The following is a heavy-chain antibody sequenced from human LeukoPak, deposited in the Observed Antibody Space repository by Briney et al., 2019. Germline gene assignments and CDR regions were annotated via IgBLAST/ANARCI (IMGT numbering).Heavy chain of an antibody. V-gene: IGHV3-53*01. CDR1: GLTLSRNY. J-gene: IGHJ4*02. Sequence: GGSLTLSCAASGLTLSRNYMSCVRQAPGNGLVWVSVIYSGGSKDYADSVNGRFTISRDNSKNTLYLQMNRLRAEDTAVYYCARGGSYYVPDFDYWGQGTLVTVSS. CDR3: ARGGSYYVPDFDY. CDR2: IYSGGSK. D-gene: IGHD1-26*01.